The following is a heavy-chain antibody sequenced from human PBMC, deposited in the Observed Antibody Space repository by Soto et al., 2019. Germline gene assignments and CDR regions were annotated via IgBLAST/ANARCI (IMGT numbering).Heavy chain of an antibody. J-gene: IGHJ3*02. Sequence: SVKVSCKASGYTFTSYAMHWVRQAPGQRLEWMGWINAGNGNTKYSQKFQGRVTITRDTSASTAYMELSSLRSEDTAVYYCASWSSRDDAFDIWGQGTMVTVSS. V-gene: IGHV1-3*01. CDR1: GYTFTSYA. CDR3: ASWSSRDDAFDI. D-gene: IGHD2-15*01. CDR2: INAGNGNT.